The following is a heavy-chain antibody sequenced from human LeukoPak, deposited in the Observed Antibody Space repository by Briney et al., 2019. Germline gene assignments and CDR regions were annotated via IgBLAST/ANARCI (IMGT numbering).Heavy chain of an antibody. Sequence: PGGSLRLSCAASGFTFSNYWINWVRQAPGKGLEWVANIKQDGSETYCVDSVKGRFTISRDNAKNSLYLQMNSLRAEDTAVYYCAREEAMVRGVNGDWGQGTLVTVSS. J-gene: IGHJ4*02. D-gene: IGHD3-10*01. CDR3: AREEAMVRGVNGD. CDR1: GFTFSNYW. V-gene: IGHV3-7*03. CDR2: IKQDGSET.